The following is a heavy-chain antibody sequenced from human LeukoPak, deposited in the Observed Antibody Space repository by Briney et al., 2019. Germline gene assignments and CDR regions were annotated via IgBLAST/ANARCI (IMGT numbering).Heavy chain of an antibody. CDR1: GFTFSSYA. J-gene: IGHJ4*02. CDR2: ISYDGSNK. V-gene: IGHV3-30-3*01. CDR3: AKSSYGGKAYLDY. Sequence: QSGRSLRLSWAASGFTFSSYAMHWVRQAPGKGLEWVAVISYDGSNKYYADSVKGRFTISRDNSKNTLYLQMNSLRAEDTAVYYCAKSSYGGKAYLDYWGQGTLVTVSS. D-gene: IGHD4-23*01.